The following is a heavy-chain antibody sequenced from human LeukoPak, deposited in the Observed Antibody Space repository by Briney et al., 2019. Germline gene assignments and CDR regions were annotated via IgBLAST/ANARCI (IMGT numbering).Heavy chain of an antibody. D-gene: IGHD5-18*01. CDR3: ASYSTRETQWIQLWPYYYYGMDV. CDR2: IKQDGSEK. J-gene: IGHJ6*02. Sequence: TGGSLRLSCAASGFTFSSYWMSWVRQAPGKRLEWVANIKQDGSEKYYVDSVKGRFTISRDNAKNSLYLQMNSLRAEDTAVYYFASYSTRETQWIQLWPYYYYGMDVWGQGTTVTVSS. CDR1: GFTFSSYW. V-gene: IGHV3-7*05.